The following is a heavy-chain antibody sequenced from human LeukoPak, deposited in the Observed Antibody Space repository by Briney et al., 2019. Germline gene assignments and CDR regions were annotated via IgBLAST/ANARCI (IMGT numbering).Heavy chain of an antibody. D-gene: IGHD6-19*01. V-gene: IGHV4-39*01. CDR2: IYYSGST. Sequence: SETLSLTCTVSGGSISSSSYYWGWIRQPPGKGLEWIRSIYYSGSTYYNPSLKSRVTISVDTSKNQFSLKLSSVTAADTAVYYCARRFSSGWYGGDYFDYWGQGTLVTVSS. J-gene: IGHJ4*02. CDR3: ARRFSSGWYGGDYFDY. CDR1: GGSISSSSYY.